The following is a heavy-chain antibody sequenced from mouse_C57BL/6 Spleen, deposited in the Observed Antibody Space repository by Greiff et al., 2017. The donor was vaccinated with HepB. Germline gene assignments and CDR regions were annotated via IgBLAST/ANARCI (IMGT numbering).Heavy chain of an antibody. CDR2: INPSNGGT. D-gene: IGHD1-1*01. CDR1: GYTFTSYW. J-gene: IGHJ1*03. V-gene: IGHV1-53*01. CDR3: AGYYGSSYWYFDV. Sequence: VQLQQPGTELVKPGASVKLSCKASGYTFTSYWMHWVKQRPGQGLEWIGNINPSNGGTNYNEKFKSKATLTVDKSSSTAYMQRSSLTSEDSAYYYGAGYYGSSYWYFDVWGTGTTVTVSS.